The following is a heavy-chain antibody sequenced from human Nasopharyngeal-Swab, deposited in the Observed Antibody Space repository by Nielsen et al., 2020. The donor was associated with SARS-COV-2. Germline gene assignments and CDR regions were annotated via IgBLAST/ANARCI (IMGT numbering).Heavy chain of an antibody. CDR1: GLTFSSYA. Sequence: GESLKISCAASGLTFSSYAMHWVRQAPGKGLEWVAFISYDGSNKYYADSVKGRFTISRDNSKNTLYLQMNSLRAEDTAVYYCARDLKGNYADSGDYWGQGTLVTVSS. CDR2: ISYDGSNK. V-gene: IGHV3-30-3*01. D-gene: IGHD4-11*01. CDR3: ARDLKGNYADSGDY. J-gene: IGHJ4*02.